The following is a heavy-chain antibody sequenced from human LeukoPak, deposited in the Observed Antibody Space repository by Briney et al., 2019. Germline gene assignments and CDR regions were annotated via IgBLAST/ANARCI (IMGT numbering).Heavy chain of an antibody. D-gene: IGHD1-26*01. V-gene: IGHV3-48*01. Sequence: GGSLRLSCVTSGFSFYNYGMSWVRRAPGKGLEWISYFSSRKNIVNYADSVKGRFTISRDKAKTSLYLQMNSLRAEDTAVYYCVRDQQWESPHYFDFWGQGTPVTVSS. CDR3: VRDQQWESPHYFDF. CDR2: FSSRKNIV. J-gene: IGHJ4*02. CDR1: GFSFYNYG.